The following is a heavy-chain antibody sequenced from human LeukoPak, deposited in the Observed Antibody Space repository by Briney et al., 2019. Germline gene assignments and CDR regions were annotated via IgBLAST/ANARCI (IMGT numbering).Heavy chain of an antibody. V-gene: IGHV4-59*01. CDR3: ARDFPYSSSTSCYTAGGRDYYYMDV. CDR2: IYYSGST. CDR1: GGSISSYY. J-gene: IGHJ6*03. D-gene: IGHD2-2*02. Sequence: SSETLSLTCTVSGGSISSYYWSWIRQPPGKGLEWIVYIYYSGSTNYNPSLKSRVTISVDTSKNQFSLKLSSVTAADTAVYYCARDFPYSSSTSCYTAGGRDYYYMDVWGKGTTVTVSS.